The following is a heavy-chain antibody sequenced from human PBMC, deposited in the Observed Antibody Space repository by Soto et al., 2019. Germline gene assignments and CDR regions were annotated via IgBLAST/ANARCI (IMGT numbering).Heavy chain of an antibody. V-gene: IGHV3-48*02. Sequence: PGGSXGLSWSTSGFTFMTFRVDLVRQAPGKGLEWLSYIGGSGGSTSYADSVKGRFNISRDNGKKTIYLQMSSLRDEDTAVYYCATDIESEFESWGQGALVTVSS. CDR2: IGGSGGST. CDR1: GFTFMTFR. CDR3: ATDIESEFES. J-gene: IGHJ4*02. D-gene: IGHD3-16*02.